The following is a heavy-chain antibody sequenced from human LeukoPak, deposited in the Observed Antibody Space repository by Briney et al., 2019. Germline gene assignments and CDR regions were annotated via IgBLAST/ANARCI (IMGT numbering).Heavy chain of an antibody. V-gene: IGHV1-18*01. J-gene: IGHJ4*02. CDR1: GYTFTSYG. Sequence: ASVKVSCKASGYTFTSYGISWVRQAPGQGLEWMGWISAYNGNTNYAQKLQGRVTMTTDTSTSTAYMELRSLRSDDTAVYYCATAPIDTAMAWGLGYWGQGTLVTVSS. CDR3: ATAPIDTAMAWGLGY. D-gene: IGHD5-18*01. CDR2: ISAYNGNT.